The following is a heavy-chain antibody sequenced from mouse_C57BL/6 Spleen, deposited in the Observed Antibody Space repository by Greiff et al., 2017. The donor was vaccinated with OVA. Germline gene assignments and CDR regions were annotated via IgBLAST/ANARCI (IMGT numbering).Heavy chain of an antibody. CDR2: ISYDGSN. V-gene: IGHV3-6*01. CDR1: GYSITSGYY. CDR3: ASKSPSYGSSSYYAMDY. Sequence: ESGPGLVKPSQSLSLTCSVTGYSITSGYYWHWIRQFPGNKLEWMGYISYDGSNNYNPSLKNRISITRDTSKNQFFLKLNSVTTEDTATYYCASKSPSYGSSSYYAMDYWGQGTSVTVSS. J-gene: IGHJ4*01. D-gene: IGHD1-1*01.